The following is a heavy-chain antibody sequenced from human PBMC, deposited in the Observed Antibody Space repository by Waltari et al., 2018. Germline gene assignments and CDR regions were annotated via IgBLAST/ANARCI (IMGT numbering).Heavy chain of an antibody. CDR2: VSGYDGNT. CDR3: ARDRQWLPQPCSYWYFDL. CDR1: GYTFSAYG. V-gene: IGHV1-18*01. J-gene: IGHJ2*01. Sequence: QVELVQSGVEVKKPGDSVRVSCMASGYTFSAYGISWVRQAPGQRPEWMGWVSGYDGNTHYSQKFRDRVSLTTATSASTAYMDLRSLTSDDTAVYYCARDRQWLPQPCSYWYFDLWGRGTLVAVSS. D-gene: IGHD6-19*01.